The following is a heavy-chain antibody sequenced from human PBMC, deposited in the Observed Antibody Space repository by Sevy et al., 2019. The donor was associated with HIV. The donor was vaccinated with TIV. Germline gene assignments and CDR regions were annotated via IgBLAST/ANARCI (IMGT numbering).Heavy chain of an antibody. Sequence: ASVKVSCKASGYTFTSYGISWVRQAPGQGLEWMGWISAYNGNTNYAQKLQGRVTMTTDTSTSTAYMELRSLRSDDTAVYYCVRDPRYCSSTSCYKTHYYYGMDVWGQGTTVTVSS. D-gene: IGHD2-2*02. CDR1: GYTFTSYG. V-gene: IGHV1-18*01. CDR3: VRDPRYCSSTSCYKTHYYYGMDV. J-gene: IGHJ6*02. CDR2: ISAYNGNT.